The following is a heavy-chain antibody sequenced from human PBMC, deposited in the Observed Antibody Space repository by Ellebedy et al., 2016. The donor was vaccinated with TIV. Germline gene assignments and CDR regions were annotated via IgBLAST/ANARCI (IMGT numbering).Heavy chain of an antibody. CDR3: TTEKDWNFDR. J-gene: IGHJ4*02. CDR2: IKGKIAGETT. Sequence: PGGSLRLSCAGSGFTFSNVWMSWVRQAPGKGLEWVGRIKGKIAGETTDYAAPVKGRFTMSRDDSKNTLYLQMSSLKTDDKAVYYCTTEKDWNFDRWGQGILVTVSS. CDR1: GFTFSNVW. V-gene: IGHV3-15*01. D-gene: IGHD3-9*01.